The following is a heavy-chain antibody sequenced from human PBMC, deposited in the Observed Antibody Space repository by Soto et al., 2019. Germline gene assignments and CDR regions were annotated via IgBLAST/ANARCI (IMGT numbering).Heavy chain of an antibody. CDR1: GFTFSSYA. V-gene: IGHV3-23*01. J-gene: IGHJ4*02. D-gene: IGHD1-26*01. CDR2: ISPSGDT. Sequence: GGSLRLSCAASGFTFSSYALSWVRQAPGRGLEWVSSISPSGDTYYADSVTGRFTLSRDNSKNTVFLQMNSLKAEDTALYFCARSGSYSWLPYWGQGTLVTVSS. CDR3: ARSGSYSWLPY.